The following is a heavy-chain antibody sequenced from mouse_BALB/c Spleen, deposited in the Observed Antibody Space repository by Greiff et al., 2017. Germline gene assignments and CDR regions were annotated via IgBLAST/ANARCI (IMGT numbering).Heavy chain of an antibody. CDR1: GFTFSSYA. J-gene: IGHJ3*01. V-gene: IGHV5-9-3*01. CDR2: ISSGGSYT. CDR3: ARDGAY. D-gene: IGHD2-3*01. Sequence: EVQLVESGGGLVKPGGSLKLSCAASGFTFSSYAMSWVRQTPEKRLEWVATISSGGSYTYYPDSVKGRFTISRDNAKNTLYLQMSSLRSEDTAMYYCARDGAYWGQGTLVTVSA.